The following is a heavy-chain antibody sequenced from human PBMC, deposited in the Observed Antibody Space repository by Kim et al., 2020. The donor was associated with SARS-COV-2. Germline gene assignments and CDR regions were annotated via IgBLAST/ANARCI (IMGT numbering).Heavy chain of an antibody. V-gene: IGHV7-4-1*02. J-gene: IGHJ4*02. CDR2: VNTNTGNP. CDR3: ARSQYSGSYYNVLVFDY. CDR1: GYSFRNYG. Sequence: ASVKVSCKASGYSFRNYGIQWVRQAPGQRLEWMGWVNTNTGNPTYAQGFTGRFVFSLDTSVSTAYLQISSLKAEDTAVYYCARSQYSGSYYNVLVFDYWGQGTLVTVSS. D-gene: IGHD1-26*01.